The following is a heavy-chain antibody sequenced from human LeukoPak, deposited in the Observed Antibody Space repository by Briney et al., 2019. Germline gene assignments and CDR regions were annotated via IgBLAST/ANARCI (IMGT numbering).Heavy chain of an antibody. CDR2: IIPIFGTA. CDR3: ARATGGLRYFDWLFDY. J-gene: IGHJ4*02. V-gene: IGHV1-69*01. Sequence: ASVKVSCKASGGTFSSYAISWVRQAPGQGLAWMGGIIPIFGTANYAQKFQGRVTITADESTSTAYMELSSLRSEDTAVYYCARATGGLRYFDWLFDYWGQGTLVTVSS. CDR1: GGTFSSYA. D-gene: IGHD3-9*01.